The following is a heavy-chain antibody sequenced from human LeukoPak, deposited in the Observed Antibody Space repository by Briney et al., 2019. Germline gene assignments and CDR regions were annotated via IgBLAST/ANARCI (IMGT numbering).Heavy chain of an antibody. D-gene: IGHD3-22*01. CDR1: GYPFRSYV. CDR3: AREVHPLIEESPLDY. CDR2: INPANGNA. J-gene: IGHJ4*02. Sequence: GASVKVSCKASGYPFRSYVIHWLRQAPGQSLEWIGWINPANGNAKYSQKFQGRVTITRDTSASTAYMELSSLRSEDAAVYYGAREVHPLIEESPLDYWGQGTLVTVSS. V-gene: IGHV1-3*01.